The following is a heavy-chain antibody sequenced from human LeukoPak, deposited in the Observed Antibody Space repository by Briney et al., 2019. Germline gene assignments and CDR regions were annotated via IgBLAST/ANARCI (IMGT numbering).Heavy chain of an antibody. D-gene: IGHD2-2*01. CDR1: GGSFSSNA. CDR3: ARAQYCSSADCYGRSAGIFDY. CDR2: IIPMFGTA. Sequence: SVKVSCKASGGSFSSNAISWVRQAPGQGLEWMGGIIPMFGTANYAQKFQGRVTITADESTSTACMELSSLRSEDTAVYYCARAQYCSSADCYGRSAGIFDYWGQGTLVTVSS. J-gene: IGHJ4*02. V-gene: IGHV1-69*13.